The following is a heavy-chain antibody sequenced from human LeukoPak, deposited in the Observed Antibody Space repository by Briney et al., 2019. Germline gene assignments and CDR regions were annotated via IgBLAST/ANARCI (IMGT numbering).Heavy chain of an antibody. CDR3: ARDLGSDGFNLRNWFDP. D-gene: IGHD5-24*01. CDR1: GGSINSGGYY. Sequence: SETLSLTCTVSGGSINSGGYYWSWIRQHPGKGLEWIGYISYTESRYYNPSLKSRVTISIDTSKNQFSLNLTSVTAADTAVYYCARDLGSDGFNLRNWFDPWGQGTLVTVSS. CDR2: ISYTESR. J-gene: IGHJ5*02. V-gene: IGHV4-31*03.